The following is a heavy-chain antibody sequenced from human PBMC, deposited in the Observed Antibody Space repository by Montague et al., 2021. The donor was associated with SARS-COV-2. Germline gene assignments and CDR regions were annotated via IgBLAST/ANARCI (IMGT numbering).Heavy chain of an antibody. D-gene: IGHD3-22*01. CDR2: ITASSIYI. Sequence: SLRLSRAASGFTFSTYTMNWVRQAPGQGLEWVSSITASSIYIYYADSVKGRFTISRDNAKNSLYLQMNSLRAEDTAVYYCTRDAFTMIIDAFNIWGQGTKVTVSS. CDR3: TRDAFTMIIDAFNI. V-gene: IGHV3-21*01. CDR1: GFTFSTYT. J-gene: IGHJ3*02.